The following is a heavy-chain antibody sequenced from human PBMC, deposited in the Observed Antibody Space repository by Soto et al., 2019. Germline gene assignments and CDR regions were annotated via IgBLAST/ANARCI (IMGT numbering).Heavy chain of an antibody. V-gene: IGHV4-4*07. CDR1: GGSISTYY. D-gene: IGHD6-13*01. CDR2: VYSSRNT. CDR3: ARGAAAGVDYGMDV. Sequence: QVRLQESGPGLVKPSETLSLTRSVSGGSISTYYWSWIRQPAGKGLEWIGRVYSSRNTNYNPSLNSRVTMSVDTSKKQFSLKLSSVTAADTAVYYCARGAAAGVDYGMDVW. J-gene: IGHJ6*01.